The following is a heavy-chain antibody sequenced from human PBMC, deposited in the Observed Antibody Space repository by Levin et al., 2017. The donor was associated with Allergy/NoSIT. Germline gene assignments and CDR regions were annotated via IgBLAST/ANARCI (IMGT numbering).Heavy chain of an antibody. Sequence: PSETLSLTCAVYGGSFSDYYWSWIRQPPGKGLEWIGEINHSGSTNYNPSLMSRVTISLDKPKNQFSLKMSSVTAADTAVYYCARPSGYYPELRFAYWGQGTLVTVSS. J-gene: IGHJ4*02. V-gene: IGHV4-34*01. CDR2: INHSGST. CDR3: ARPSGYYPELRFAY. D-gene: IGHD5-12*01. CDR1: GGSFSDYY.